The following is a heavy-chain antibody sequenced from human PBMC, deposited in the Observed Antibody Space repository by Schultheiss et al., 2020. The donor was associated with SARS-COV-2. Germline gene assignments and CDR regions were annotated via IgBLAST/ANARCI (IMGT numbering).Heavy chain of an antibody. V-gene: IGHV3-15*07. Sequence: GGSLRLSCAASGFTFSNAWMNWVRQAPGKGLEWVGHIKSNTDGGATDYAAPVKGRFTISRDDSKNTLYLQMSSLKTEDTAVYYCTTDLSYDNVWEIYRHRGDVDYWGQGTQVTVSS. J-gene: IGHJ4*02. CDR1: GFTFSNAW. CDR3: TTDLSYDNVWEIYRHRGDVDY. CDR2: IKSNTDGGAT. D-gene: IGHD3-16*02.